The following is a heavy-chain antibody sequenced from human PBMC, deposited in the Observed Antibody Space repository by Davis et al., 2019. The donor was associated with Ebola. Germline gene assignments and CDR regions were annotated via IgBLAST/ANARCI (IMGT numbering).Heavy chain of an antibody. CDR3: ARVRSNILTGYHY. D-gene: IGHD3-9*01. CDR2: INGDGSTT. Sequence: GESLKISCAASGFTFSTFWMHWVRQAPGKGLVWVSRINGDGSTTSYADSVKGRFTISTDNAKNTLYLQMDSLTAEDTAVYYCARVRSNILTGYHYWGQGTVVTVSS. J-gene: IGHJ4*02. CDR1: GFTFSTFW. V-gene: IGHV3-74*01.